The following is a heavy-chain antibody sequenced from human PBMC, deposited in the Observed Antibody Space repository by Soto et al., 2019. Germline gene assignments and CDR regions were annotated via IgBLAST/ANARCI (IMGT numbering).Heavy chain of an antibody. J-gene: IGHJ4*02. V-gene: IGHV3-30*04. Sequence: QVQLVESGGGVVQPGRSLRLSCAASGFTFSSYAMHWVRQAPGKGLEWVAVISYDGRNKYYADSVKGRFTISRDNSKNTLYLQMNSLRAEDTAVYYCARDLLGYFDHWGQGTLVTVSS. D-gene: IGHD2-15*01. CDR1: GFTFSSYA. CDR2: ISYDGRNK. CDR3: ARDLLGYFDH.